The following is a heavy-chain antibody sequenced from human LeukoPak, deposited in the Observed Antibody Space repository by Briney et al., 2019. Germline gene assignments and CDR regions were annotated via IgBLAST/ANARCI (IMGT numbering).Heavy chain of an antibody. Sequence: GGSLRLSCVASGFTFSSYWMHWVRQPPGKGLVWLSRISTDGRSTNYADSVKGRFTISGDNARNTLFLQMNSLRAEDTAVYYCAKVNPYGILTLNWFDPWGQGTLVTVSS. D-gene: IGHD3-9*01. CDR1: GFTFSSYW. CDR3: AKVNPYGILTLNWFDP. J-gene: IGHJ5*02. CDR2: ISTDGRST. V-gene: IGHV3-74*01.